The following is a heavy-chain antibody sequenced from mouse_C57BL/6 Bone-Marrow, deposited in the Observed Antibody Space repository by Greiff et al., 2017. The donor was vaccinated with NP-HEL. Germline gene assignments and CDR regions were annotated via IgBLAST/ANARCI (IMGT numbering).Heavy chain of an antibody. Sequence: QVQLQQSGPGLVAPSQSLSITCTVSGFSLTSYGVDWVRQSPGKGLEWLGVIWGVGSTNYNSALKSRLSISKDISKSQVFLKMNSLQTDDTAMYYCAILYYGSPYAMDYWGQGTAVTVSS. V-gene: IGHV2-6*01. D-gene: IGHD1-1*01. J-gene: IGHJ4*01. CDR3: AILYYGSPYAMDY. CDR2: IWGVGST. CDR1: GFSLTSYG.